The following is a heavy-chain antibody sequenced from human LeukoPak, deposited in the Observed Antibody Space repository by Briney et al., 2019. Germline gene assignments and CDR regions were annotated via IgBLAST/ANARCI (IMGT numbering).Heavy chain of an antibody. J-gene: IGHJ4*02. D-gene: IGHD2-2*01. V-gene: IGHV3-23*01. Sequence: GGSLRLSCAASGFTFSSYAMSWVRQAPGKGLEWVSAISGSGGSTYYADSVKGRFTISRDNSKNTLYLQMGSLRVEDMAVYYCARRYCSSTSCSPLDYWAREPWSPSPQ. CDR2: ISGSGGST. CDR3: ARRYCSSTSCSPLDY. CDR1: GFTFSSYA.